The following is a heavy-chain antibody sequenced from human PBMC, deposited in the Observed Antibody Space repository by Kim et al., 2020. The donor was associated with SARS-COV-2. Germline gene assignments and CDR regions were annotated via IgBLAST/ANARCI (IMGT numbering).Heavy chain of an antibody. CDR2: ISYDGSNK. D-gene: IGHD2-2*01. V-gene: IGHV3-30*04. CDR3: ARDWVVVVPDASGGFDY. Sequence: GGSLRLSCAASGFTFSSYAMHWVRQAPGKGLEWVAVISYDGSNKYYADSVKGRFTISRDNSKNTLYLQMNSLRAEDTAVYYCARDWVVVVPDASGGFDYWGQGTLVTVSS. J-gene: IGHJ4*02. CDR1: GFTFSSYA.